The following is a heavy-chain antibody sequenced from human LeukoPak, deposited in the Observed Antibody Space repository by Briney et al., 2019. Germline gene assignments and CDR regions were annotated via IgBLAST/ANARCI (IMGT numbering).Heavy chain of an antibody. J-gene: IGHJ4*02. CDR3: ARGRGDDYVWGSYRQYYFDY. D-gene: IGHD3-16*02. Sequence: SETLSLTCAVYGGSFSGYYWSWIRQPPGKGLEWIGEINHSGSTNYNPSLKSRVTISVDTSKNQFSLKLSSVTAADTAVYYCARGRGDDYVWGSYRQYYFDYWGQGTLVTVSS. CDR1: GGSFSGYY. V-gene: IGHV4-34*01. CDR2: INHSGST.